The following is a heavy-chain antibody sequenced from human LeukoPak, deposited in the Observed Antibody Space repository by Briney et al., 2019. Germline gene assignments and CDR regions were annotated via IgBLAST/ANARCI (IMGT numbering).Heavy chain of an antibody. D-gene: IGHD3-22*01. Sequence: GGSLRLSCAASGFTFSSYAMSWVRQAPGKGLEWVSAISGSVGSTYYADSVKGRFTIPRDNSKNTLYLQMNSLRAEDTAVYYCAKDLSSGYYIDFDYWGQGTLVTVSS. CDR1: GFTFSSYA. CDR3: AKDLSSGYYIDFDY. CDR2: ISGSVGST. J-gene: IGHJ4*02. V-gene: IGHV3-23*01.